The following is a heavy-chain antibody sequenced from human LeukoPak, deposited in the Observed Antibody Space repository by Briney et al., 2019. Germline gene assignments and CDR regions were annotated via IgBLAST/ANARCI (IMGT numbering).Heavy chain of an antibody. D-gene: IGHD1-26*01. J-gene: IGHJ4*02. CDR2: INSDGSST. Sequence: GGSLRLSCAASGFTFSSYWMHWVRQAPGKGLVWVSRINSDGSSTSYADSVKGRFTISRDNAKNSLYLQMNSLRAEDTAVYYCARRRDSGSLQHFDYWGQGTLVTVSS. CDR3: ARRRDSGSLQHFDY. CDR1: GFTFSSYW. V-gene: IGHV3-74*01.